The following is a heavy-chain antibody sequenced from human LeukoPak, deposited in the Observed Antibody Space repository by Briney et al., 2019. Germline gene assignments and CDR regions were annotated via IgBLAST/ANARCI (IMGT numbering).Heavy chain of an antibody. Sequence: PSETLSLTCTVSGGSISSGSYYWSWIRQPAGKGLEWIGRIYTSGSTNYNPSLKSRVTISEDTSQNQFSLKLSSVTAADTAVYYCARSKPVRYFDWLSDYFDYWGQGTLVTVSS. J-gene: IGHJ4*02. D-gene: IGHD3-9*01. V-gene: IGHV4-61*02. CDR1: GGSISSGSYY. CDR3: ARSKPVRYFDWLSDYFDY. CDR2: IYTSGST.